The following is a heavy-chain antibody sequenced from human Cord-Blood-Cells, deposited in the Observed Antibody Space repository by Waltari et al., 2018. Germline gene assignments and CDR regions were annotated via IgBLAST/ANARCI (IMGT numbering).Heavy chain of an antibody. V-gene: IGHV4-59*11. CDR2: IYYSGST. CDR3: ARGRIAARFDY. Sequence: QVQLQESGPGLVKPSETLSLTCTVSGGSTRSHYWSWIRQPPGKGLEWIGYIYYSGSTNYNPSLKSRVTISVDTSKNQFSLKLSSVTAADTAVYYCARGRIAARFDYWGQGTLVTVSS. CDR1: GGSTRSHY. D-gene: IGHD6-6*01. J-gene: IGHJ4*02.